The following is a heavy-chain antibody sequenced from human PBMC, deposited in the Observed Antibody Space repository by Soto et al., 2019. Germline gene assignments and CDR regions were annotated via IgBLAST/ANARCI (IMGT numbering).Heavy chain of an antibody. V-gene: IGHV3-11*01. D-gene: IGHD3-3*01. J-gene: IGHJ4*02. CDR1: GFTFSDYY. Sequence: GGSLRLSCAASGFTFSDYYMSWIRQAPGKGLEWVSYISSSGSTIYYADSVKGRFTISRDNAKNSLYLQMNSLRAEDTAVYYCARDSLTIFGVVISNYFDYWGQGTLVTVSS. CDR2: ISSSGSTI. CDR3: ARDSLTIFGVVISNYFDY.